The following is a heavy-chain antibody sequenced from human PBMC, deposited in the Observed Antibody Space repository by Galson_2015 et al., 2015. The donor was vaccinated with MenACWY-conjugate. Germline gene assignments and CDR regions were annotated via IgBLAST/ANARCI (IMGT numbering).Heavy chain of an antibody. D-gene: IGHD1-26*01. J-gene: IGHJ4*02. Sequence: SLRLSCAASGLTFSNYAMRWFRQAPGKGLEWVSRINSDGRSTSYADSVKGRFTISRDNAKNTLYLQMNSLRAEDTAVYYCARLGGNYRTTSHFDYWGQGTLVTVSS. CDR2: INSDGRST. V-gene: IGHV3-74*01. CDR1: GLTFSNYA. CDR3: ARLGGNYRTTSHFDY.